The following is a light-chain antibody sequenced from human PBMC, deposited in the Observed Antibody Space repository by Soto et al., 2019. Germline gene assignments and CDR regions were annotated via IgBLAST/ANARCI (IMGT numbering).Light chain of an antibody. J-gene: IGLJ1*01. V-gene: IGLV2-14*01. Sequence: QSVLTQPASVSGSPGQSITISCTGTSSDIGYYNYVSWYQQHPGKAPKLMISEVSNRPSGVSNRFSGSKSANTASLTISGLQSEDEADYYCSSYTTSSTVVFGTGTKLTVL. CDR1: SSDIGYYNY. CDR2: EVS. CDR3: SSYTTSSTVV.